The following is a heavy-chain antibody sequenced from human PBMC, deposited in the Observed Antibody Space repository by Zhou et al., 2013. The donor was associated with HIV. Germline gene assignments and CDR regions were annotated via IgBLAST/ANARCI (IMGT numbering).Heavy chain of an antibody. D-gene: IGHD3-3*02. J-gene: IGHJ6*03. CDR1: GYTFTGYY. Sequence: QVQLVQSGAEVKKPGASVKVSCKASGYTFTGYYMHWVRQAPGQGLEWMGWINPNSGGTNYAQKFQGRVTMTRDTSINTAYMVLTSLKSNDTALYFCARDWQFHVIFDDYYIDVWGEGTTVIVSS. CDR3: ARDWQFHVIFDDYYIDV. V-gene: IGHV1-2*02. CDR2: INPNSGGT.